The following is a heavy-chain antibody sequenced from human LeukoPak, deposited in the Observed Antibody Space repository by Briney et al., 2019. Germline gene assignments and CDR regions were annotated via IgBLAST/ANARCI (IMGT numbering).Heavy chain of an antibody. J-gene: IGHJ3*02. V-gene: IGHV3-21*01. CDR1: GFTFSSYS. CDR2: ISSSSSYI. CDR3: ASYSSSWSDAFDI. D-gene: IGHD6-13*01. Sequence: GGSLRLSCAASGFTFSSYSMNWVRQASGKGLEWVSSISSSSSYIYYADSVKGRFTISRDNAKNSLYLQMNSLRAEDTAVYYCASYSSSWSDAFDIWGQGTMVTVSS.